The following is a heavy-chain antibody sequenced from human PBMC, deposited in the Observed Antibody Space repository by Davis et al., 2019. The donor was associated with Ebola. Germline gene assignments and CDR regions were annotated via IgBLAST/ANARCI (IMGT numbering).Heavy chain of an antibody. V-gene: IGHV3-7*01. CDR1: GFTFSSYS. Sequence: GESLKISCAASGFTFSSYSMSWVRQAPGKGLEWVANIKQDGSEKYYVDSVKGRFTISRDNAKNSLYLQMNSLRAEDTAVYYCARIAAAGFDYWGQGTLVSVSS. CDR2: IKQDGSEK. D-gene: IGHD6-13*01. J-gene: IGHJ4*02. CDR3: ARIAAAGFDY.